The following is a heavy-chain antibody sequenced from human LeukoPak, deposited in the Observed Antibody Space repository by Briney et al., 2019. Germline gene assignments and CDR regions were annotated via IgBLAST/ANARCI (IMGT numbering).Heavy chain of an antibody. V-gene: IGHV3-30*02. CDR1: GFTFSSYA. J-gene: IGHJ3*01. D-gene: IGHD3-22*01. Sequence: GRSLRLSCAGSGFTFSSYAMHWVRQAPGKGLEWVAFIQYDGSNKYHADSVKGRFTISRDNSKNTLYLQMNSLRAEDTALYHCAKEYYSVSSGSPGAFDSWGQGTMLTVSS. CDR3: AKEYYSVSSGSPGAFDS. CDR2: IQYDGSNK.